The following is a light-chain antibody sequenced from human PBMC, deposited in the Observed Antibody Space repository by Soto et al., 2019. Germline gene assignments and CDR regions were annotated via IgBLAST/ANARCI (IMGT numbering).Light chain of an antibody. CDR1: SSDVGGYNY. Sequence: QSALTQPASVSGSPGQSITISCTGTSSDVGGYNYVSWYQQHPGKAPKHMIYEVSNRPSGVSNRFSGSKSGNTASLTISGRQAEDEADYYCGSYTSSSTRVFGTGTKLTVL. J-gene: IGLJ1*01. V-gene: IGLV2-14*01. CDR3: GSYTSSSTRV. CDR2: EVS.